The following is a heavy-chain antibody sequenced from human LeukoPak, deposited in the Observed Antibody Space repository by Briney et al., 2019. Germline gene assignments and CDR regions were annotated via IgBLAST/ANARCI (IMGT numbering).Heavy chain of an antibody. V-gene: IGHV4-39*01. CDR3: ARHDRIIASPLV. CDR1: GGSISSSSYN. Sequence: SETLSLTCIVSGGSISSSSYNWGWIRQPPGKGLEWIGSIYYSGTTYYNPSLKSRLTISVDTSKNQFSLNLSCVTAADTAVYYCARHDRIIASPLVWGQGILVTVSS. CDR2: IYYSGTT. D-gene: IGHD2/OR15-2a*01. J-gene: IGHJ4*02.